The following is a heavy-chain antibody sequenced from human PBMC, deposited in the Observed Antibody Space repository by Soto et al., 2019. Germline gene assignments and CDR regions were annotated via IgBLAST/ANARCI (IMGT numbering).Heavy chain of an antibody. CDR1: GFTFSSYD. J-gene: IGHJ6*02. CDR3: AREARIAAHQGGMDV. V-gene: IGHV3-13*01. CDR2: IGTAGDT. D-gene: IGHD6-13*01. Sequence: GGSLRLSCAASGFTFSSYDMHWVRQATGKGLEWVSAIGTAGDTYYPGSVKGRFTISRENAKNSLYLQMNSLRAGDTAVYYCAREARIAAHQGGMDVWGQGTTVTVSS.